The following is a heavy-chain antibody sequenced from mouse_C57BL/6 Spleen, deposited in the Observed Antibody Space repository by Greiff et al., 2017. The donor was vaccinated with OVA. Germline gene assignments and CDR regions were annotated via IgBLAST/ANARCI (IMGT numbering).Heavy chain of an antibody. CDR3: ARDRRGNWYFDV. CDR2: ISYDGSN. Sequence: EVKLQESGPGLVKPSQSLSLTCSVTGYSITSGYYWNWIRQFPGNKLEWMGYISYDGSNNYNPSLKNRISITRDTSKNQFFLKLNSVTTEDTATYYCARDRRGNWYFDVWGTGTTVTVSS. J-gene: IGHJ1*03. V-gene: IGHV3-6*01. CDR1: GYSITSGYY.